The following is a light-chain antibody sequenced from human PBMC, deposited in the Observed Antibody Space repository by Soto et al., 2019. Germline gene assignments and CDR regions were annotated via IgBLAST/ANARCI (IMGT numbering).Light chain of an antibody. Sequence: IQMTQSPSTLSASVGDMVTITCRASQAIRTALGWYQQKPGKPPKLLIYAASTLQGGVPPRFSGSGSGTDFTLTINSLQPEDFATYYCQQAYSFPITFGQGTRLEIK. CDR1: QAIRTA. J-gene: IGKJ5*01. V-gene: IGKV1-6*01. CDR3: QQAYSFPIT. CDR2: AAS.